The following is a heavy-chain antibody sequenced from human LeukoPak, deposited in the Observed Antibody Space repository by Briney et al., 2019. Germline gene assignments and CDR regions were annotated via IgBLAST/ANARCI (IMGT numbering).Heavy chain of an antibody. V-gene: IGHV3-7*01. D-gene: IGHD3-3*01. CDR1: GFTFSSYW. CDR3: ARDQTPPDYDFWSGYYGY. J-gene: IGHJ4*02. Sequence: GGSLRLSCAASGFTFSSYWTSWVRQAPGKGPEWVANIKQDGSEKYYVDSVKGRFTISRDNAKNSLYLQMNSLRAEDTAVYYCARDQTPPDYDFWSGYYGYWGQGTLVTVSS. CDR2: IKQDGSEK.